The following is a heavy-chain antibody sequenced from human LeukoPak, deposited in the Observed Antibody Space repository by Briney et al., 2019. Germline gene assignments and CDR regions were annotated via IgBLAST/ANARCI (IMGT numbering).Heavy chain of an antibody. Sequence: GGSLRLSCAASGFRFNTYWMSWVRQAPGKGLEWVANIKQDGNEKYYADSVKGRFTISRDNGKNSLDLQMNSPRAEDTAVYYCARDPGSGYEEHFDYWGQGTLVTVSS. CDR1: GFRFNTYW. D-gene: IGHD5-12*01. V-gene: IGHV3-7*03. CDR2: IKQDGNEK. J-gene: IGHJ4*02. CDR3: ARDPGSGYEEHFDY.